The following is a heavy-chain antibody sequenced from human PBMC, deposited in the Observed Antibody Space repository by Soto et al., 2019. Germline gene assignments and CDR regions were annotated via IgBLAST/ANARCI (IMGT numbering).Heavy chain of an antibody. D-gene: IGHD6-13*01. V-gene: IGHV3-23*01. CDR1: GFTFSNYS. CDR2: IDASGGYT. CDR3: AKGAGIAAPDY. J-gene: IGHJ4*02. Sequence: GGSLRLSCAASGFTFSNYSMTWVRQAPGKGLEWVSTIDASGGYTYYAGSVKGRFTISRDNSKNTLYLQINSLRAEDTAVYYCAKGAGIAAPDYWGLGTLVTVSS.